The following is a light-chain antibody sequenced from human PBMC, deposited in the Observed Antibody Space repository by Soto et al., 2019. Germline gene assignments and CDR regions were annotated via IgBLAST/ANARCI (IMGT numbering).Light chain of an antibody. J-gene: IGKJ4*01. CDR2: ATS. CDR3: QQSYSSPLT. CDR1: QSISSS. Sequence: DIQMTQSPSSLSASVGDRVTITCRASQSISSSLSWYQQKPGKAPKLLTYATSSLPSGVPTRFSGSGSGTDFTLAISSLQPEDFASYYCQQSYSSPLTFGGGTKVEIK. V-gene: IGKV1-39*01.